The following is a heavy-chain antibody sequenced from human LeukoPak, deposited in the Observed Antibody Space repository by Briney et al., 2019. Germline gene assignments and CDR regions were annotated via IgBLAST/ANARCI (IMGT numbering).Heavy chain of an antibody. D-gene: IGHD3-22*01. Sequence: SETLSLTCTVSGGSISSGGYYWSWIRQHPGKGLEWIGYIYYSGSTYYNLSLKSRDTISVDTSKNQFSLKLSSVTAADTAVYYCARATYDSSGYYSPDAFDIWGQGTMVTVSS. CDR1: GGSISSGGYY. CDR2: IYYSGST. V-gene: IGHV4-31*03. CDR3: ARATYDSSGYYSPDAFDI. J-gene: IGHJ3*02.